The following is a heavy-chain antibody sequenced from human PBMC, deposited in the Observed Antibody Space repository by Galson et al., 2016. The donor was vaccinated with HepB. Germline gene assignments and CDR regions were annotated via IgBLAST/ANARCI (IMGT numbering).Heavy chain of an antibody. Sequence: SLRLSCAASGFTFSDHYIDWVRQAPGKGLEWVGRSRDKAHSYTTQYAASVKGRFAISRDESEDSLYLQMNSLRAEDTAVYYCAREARLRYVDSWGQGTLVTVSS. CDR3: AREARLRYVDS. D-gene: IGHD3-9*01. CDR2: SRDKAHSYTT. CDR1: GFTFSDHY. V-gene: IGHV3-72*01. J-gene: IGHJ5*01.